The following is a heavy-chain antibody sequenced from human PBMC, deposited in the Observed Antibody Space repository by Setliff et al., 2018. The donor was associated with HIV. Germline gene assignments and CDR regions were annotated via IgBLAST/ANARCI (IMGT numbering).Heavy chain of an antibody. D-gene: IGHD6-13*01. Sequence: GGSLRLSCVASEFRFSNYWMAWVRQAPGKGLEWVGNINQDGSEENYVDSVKGRFTISRDNAKKSLYLQMNSLRGEDTAVYYCARDSSSWSWAEYFQFWGQGTPVTVSS. CDR2: INQDGSEE. CDR3: ARDSSSWSWAEYFQF. CDR1: EFRFSNYW. V-gene: IGHV3-7*01. J-gene: IGHJ1*01.